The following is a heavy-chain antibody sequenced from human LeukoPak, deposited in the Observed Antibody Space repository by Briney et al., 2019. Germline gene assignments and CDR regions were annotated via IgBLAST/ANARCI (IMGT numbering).Heavy chain of an antibody. CDR3: ARGPAAIHDWFDP. V-gene: IGHV4-34*01. D-gene: IGHD2-2*01. CDR2: INHSGST. J-gene: IGHJ5*02. CDR1: GGSFSGYY. Sequence: PSETLSLTCAVYGGSFSGYYWSWIRQPPGKGLEWIGEINHSGSTNYNPSLKSRVTISVDTSKNQFSPKLSSVTAADTAVYYCARGPAAIHDWFDPWGQGTLVTVSS.